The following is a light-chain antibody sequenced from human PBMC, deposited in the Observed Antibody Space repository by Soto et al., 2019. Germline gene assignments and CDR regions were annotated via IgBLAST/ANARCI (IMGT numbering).Light chain of an antibody. Sequence: DIQMTQSPSTLSASVGDRVTITCRASQSISSWLAWYQQKPGKVPKLLIYKASTLESGVPSRFSGSGSGTEFTLTISSLQPEDFATYYCQQYNSYWTFGQGTKVDIK. CDR2: KAS. CDR1: QSISSW. CDR3: QQYNSYWT. J-gene: IGKJ1*01. V-gene: IGKV1-5*03.